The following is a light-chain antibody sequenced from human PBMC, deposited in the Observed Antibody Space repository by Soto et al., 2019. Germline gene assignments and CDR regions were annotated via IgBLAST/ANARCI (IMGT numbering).Light chain of an antibody. Sequence: EIVIRQSPATLSVSPGERAALSCRASQSVRSNLSWYQQKPGQAPTLLIYGTSTRATDIPARFSGSGSGTEFTLTISSLQSEDFAVYYCQQYNNWPEITFGQGTLLEIK. CDR1: QSVRSN. CDR2: GTS. J-gene: IGKJ5*01. CDR3: QQYNNWPEIT. V-gene: IGKV3-15*01.